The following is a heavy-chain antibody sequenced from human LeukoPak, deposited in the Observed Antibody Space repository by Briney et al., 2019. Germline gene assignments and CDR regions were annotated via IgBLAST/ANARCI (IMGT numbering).Heavy chain of an antibody. J-gene: IGHJ4*02. CDR1: GYTFTSYD. V-gene: IGHV1-18*01. CDR3: ARVAGLRYFDWVDY. Sequence: GASVKVSCKASGYTFTSYDINWVRQATGHGLEWVGWISTYNGNTNYAQKLQGRVTMTTDTSTSTAYMELRSLRSDDTAVYYCARVAGLRYFDWVDYWGQGTLVTVSS. CDR2: ISTYNGNT. D-gene: IGHD3-9*01.